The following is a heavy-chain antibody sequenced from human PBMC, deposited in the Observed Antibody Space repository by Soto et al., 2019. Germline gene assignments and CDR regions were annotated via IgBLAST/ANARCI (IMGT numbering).Heavy chain of an antibody. CDR3: ARLGRGYSYGYS. CDR2: INSDGSST. J-gene: IGHJ4*02. Sequence: GGSLRLSCAASGFTFSSYWMHWVRQAPGKGLVWVSRINSDGSSTSYADSVKGRFTISRDNAKNTLYLQMNSLRAEDTAVYYCARLGRGYSYGYSWGQGTLVTVS. CDR1: GFTFSSYW. D-gene: IGHD5-18*01. V-gene: IGHV3-74*01.